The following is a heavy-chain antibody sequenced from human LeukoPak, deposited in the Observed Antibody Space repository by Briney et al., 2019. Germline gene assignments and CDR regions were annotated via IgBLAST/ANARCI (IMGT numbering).Heavy chain of an antibody. Sequence: PGGSLRLSCAASGFTFSSYSMNWVRQAPGKGLEWVSSISSSSSYIYYADSVKGRFTISRDNAKNSLYLQMNSLRAEDTALYYCAKDMGYLAREFDYWGQGTLVTVSS. CDR2: ISSSSSYI. D-gene: IGHD2-15*01. V-gene: IGHV3-21*04. J-gene: IGHJ4*02. CDR1: GFTFSSYS. CDR3: AKDMGYLAREFDY.